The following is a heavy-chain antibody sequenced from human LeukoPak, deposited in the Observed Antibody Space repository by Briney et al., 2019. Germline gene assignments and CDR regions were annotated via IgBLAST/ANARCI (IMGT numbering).Heavy chain of an antibody. CDR2: FGGDGRST. CDR3: AKAAVRGDKLYYFDF. V-gene: IGHV3-23*01. D-gene: IGHD3-10*01. J-gene: IGHJ4*02. CDR1: GFTLSGYA. Sequence: GGSLRLSCAASGFTLSGYAMTWVRQAPGKGLEWVSAFGGDGRSTYYADSVKGRFTISRDNSKNTLYLQMNSLRAEDTAVYYCAKAAVRGDKLYYFDFWGQGTPVTVSS.